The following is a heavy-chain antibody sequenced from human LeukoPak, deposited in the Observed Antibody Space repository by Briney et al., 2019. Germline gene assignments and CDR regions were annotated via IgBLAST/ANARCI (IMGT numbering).Heavy chain of an antibody. V-gene: IGHV1-69*05. CDR2: IMPLFGTA. D-gene: IGHD4-17*01. CDR1: RGTFNNSA. Sequence: SVKVSCKTSRGTFNNSAISWVRQAPGQGLEWLGGIMPLFGTAGYAQKFQGRVTITKDESTRTVYLELTSLTSDDAAVYYCARDVHGDYGSGWFDPWGQGTLVSVSS. J-gene: IGHJ5*02. CDR3: ARDVHGDYGSGWFDP.